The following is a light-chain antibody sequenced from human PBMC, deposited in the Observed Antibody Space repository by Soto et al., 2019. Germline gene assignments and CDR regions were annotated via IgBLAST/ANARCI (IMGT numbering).Light chain of an antibody. V-gene: IGKV1-5*03. J-gene: IGKJ1*01. CDR2: RAS. CDR3: QQHYNSYSEA. CDR1: QSIRDY. Sequence: GDRVTITCRASQSIRDYLAWYQQKPGKAPKLLIYRASSLESEVPSRFSGRGSGTDFTLTISGLQPDDFATYYCQQHYNSYSEAFGQGTKVDIK.